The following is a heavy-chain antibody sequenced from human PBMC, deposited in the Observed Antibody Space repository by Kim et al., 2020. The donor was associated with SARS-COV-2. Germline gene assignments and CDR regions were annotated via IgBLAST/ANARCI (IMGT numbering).Heavy chain of an antibody. Sequence: SQADSVKGRFTISRDNSKNTLYLQMNSLRAEDTAVYYCAKGGGSGSYYHYWGQGTLVTVSS. CDR3: AKGGGSGSYYHY. J-gene: IGHJ4*02. V-gene: IGHV3-30*02. D-gene: IGHD3-10*01.